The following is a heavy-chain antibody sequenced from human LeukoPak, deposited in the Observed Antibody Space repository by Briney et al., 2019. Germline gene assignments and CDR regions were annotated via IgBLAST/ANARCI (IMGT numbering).Heavy chain of an antibody. CDR2: ISAYNGNT. V-gene: IGHV1-18*01. J-gene: IGHJ6*03. CDR1: GYTFTSYG. CDR3: ARLWFGELWYYYYYMDV. D-gene: IGHD3-10*01. Sequence: GASVKVSCKASGYTFTSYGISWVRQAPGQGLEWMGWISAYNGNTNYAQKLQGRVTMTTDTSTSTAYMELRSLRSDDTAVYYCARLWFGELWYYYYYMDVWGKGTTVTIPS.